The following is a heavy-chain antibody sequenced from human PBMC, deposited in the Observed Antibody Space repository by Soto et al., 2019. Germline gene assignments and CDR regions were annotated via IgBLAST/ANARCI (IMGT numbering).Heavy chain of an antibody. J-gene: IGHJ4*02. V-gene: IGHV3-7*01. CDR2: IKQDVSEK. Sequence: PEGSLGLSCSASVFTFITSLIYWVRQTPGKGLEWVSNIKQDVSEKNYVDSGKGRFTISRDNAKNSLFLQMSSLTAEDSGLYYCKRYLDFWGQGTMLIVS. CDR1: VFTFITSL. CDR3: KRYLDF.